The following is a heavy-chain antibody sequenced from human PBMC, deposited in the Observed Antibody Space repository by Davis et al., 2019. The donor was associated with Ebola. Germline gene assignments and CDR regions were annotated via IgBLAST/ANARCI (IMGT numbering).Heavy chain of an antibody. D-gene: IGHD6-13*01. Sequence: SETLSLTCTVSGGSISGFFGMWLRQTPGKGLEWIGYIHYSGSTNYNPSLKSRVTMSVDTSRNQFSLKLNSVTAADTAVYFCAREVPGAGHLDYWGQGILVTVSS. V-gene: IGHV4-59*01. CDR2: IHYSGST. CDR3: AREVPGAGHLDY. J-gene: IGHJ4*02. CDR1: GGSISGFF.